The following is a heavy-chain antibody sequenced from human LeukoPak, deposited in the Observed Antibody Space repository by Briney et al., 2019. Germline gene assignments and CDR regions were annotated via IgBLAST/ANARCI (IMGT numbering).Heavy chain of an antibody. CDR3: ARDLGTAGRPNDN. D-gene: IGHD2-21*02. V-gene: IGHV4-59*12. CDR2: IYYSGST. CDR1: GGSISSYY. J-gene: IGHJ4*02. Sequence: SETLSLTCTVSGGSISSYYWSWIRQPPGKGLEWIGYIYYSGSTNYNPSLKSRVTISVDKSKNQFSLKLTSVTAADTAVYFCARDLGTAGRPNDNWGQGILVTVSS.